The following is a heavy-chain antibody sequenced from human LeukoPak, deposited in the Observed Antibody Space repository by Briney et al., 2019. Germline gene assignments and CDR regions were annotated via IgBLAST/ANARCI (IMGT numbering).Heavy chain of an antibody. CDR1: GFTFSRNA. CDR3: ARAPNNAWHNFDC. Sequence: GGSLRLSCAASGFTFSRNAMHWVRQAPGKGLEWVAVISYDGKFAYYEDSVKGRSTISRDNSKDTLYLQMNSLRPEDTAVYYCARAPNNAWHNFDCWGQGTLVTVSS. J-gene: IGHJ4*02. V-gene: IGHV3-30*03. D-gene: IGHD1/OR15-1a*01. CDR2: ISYDGKFA.